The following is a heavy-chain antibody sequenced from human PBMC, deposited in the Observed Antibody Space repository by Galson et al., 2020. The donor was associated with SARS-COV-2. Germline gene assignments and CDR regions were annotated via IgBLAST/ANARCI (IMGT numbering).Heavy chain of an antibody. J-gene: IGHJ4*02. CDR2: IYPGDSDT. V-gene: IGHV5-51*01. CDR1: EHTFNNYW. D-gene: IGHD3-16*01. Sequence: HGESLKISCKGSEHTFNNYWIAWVRQMSGKGLEWMGIIYPGDSDTRYSPSFQGQVTISADKSISTAYLQWSSLKASDSATYYWARMGPLMGGIWYEKQYFPGGEYWGQGTPVTVSS. CDR3: ARMGPLMGGIWYEKQYFPGGEY.